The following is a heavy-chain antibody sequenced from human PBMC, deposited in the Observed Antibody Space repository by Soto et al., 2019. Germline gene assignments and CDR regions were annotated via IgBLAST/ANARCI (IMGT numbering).Heavy chain of an antibody. CDR3: ARGAVPAGYSSSSGEYYYYYGMDV. CDR1: GFTFSSYA. Sequence: QVQLVESGGGVVQPGRSLRLSCAASGFTFSSYAMHWVRQAPGKGLEWVAVISYDGSNKYYADSVKGRFTISRDNSKNTRYLQRNSRVAEETAVYYCARGAVPAGYSSSSGEYYYYYGMDVWGQVTTVTVSS. D-gene: IGHD6-6*01. CDR2: ISYDGSNK. J-gene: IGHJ6*02. V-gene: IGHV3-30*14.